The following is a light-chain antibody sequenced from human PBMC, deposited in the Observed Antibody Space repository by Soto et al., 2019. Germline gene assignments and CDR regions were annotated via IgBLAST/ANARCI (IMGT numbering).Light chain of an antibody. Sequence: EIVLTQSPGTLSLSPGERSTLAFSASQSVSSSYLAWYQQKPGQAPRLLIYGASSRATGIPDRFSGSGSGTDFTLTISSLQPDDFATYYCQQYSSYSPWTFGEGTKVDTK. CDR1: QSVSSSY. J-gene: IGKJ1*01. V-gene: IGKV3-20*01. CDR2: GAS. CDR3: QQYSSYSPWT.